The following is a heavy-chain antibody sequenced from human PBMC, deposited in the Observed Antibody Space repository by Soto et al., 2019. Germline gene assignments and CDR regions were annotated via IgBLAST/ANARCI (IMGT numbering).Heavy chain of an antibody. D-gene: IGHD6-19*01. J-gene: IGHJ4*02. V-gene: IGHV3-30-3*01. CDR3: AREIGDRSGWYYFAY. CDR2: ISYDGSNK. CDR1: GFTFSSYA. Sequence: QVQLVESGGGVVQPGRSLRLSCAASGFTFSSYAMHWVRQAPGKGLEWVAVISYDGSNKYYADSVKGRFTISRDNSKNTLYLQMNSLRAEDTAVYYCAREIGDRSGWYYFAYWGQGTMVTVSS.